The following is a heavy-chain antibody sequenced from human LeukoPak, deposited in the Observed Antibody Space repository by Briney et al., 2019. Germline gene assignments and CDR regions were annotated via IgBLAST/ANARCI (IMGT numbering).Heavy chain of an antibody. Sequence: SETLSLTCAVYGGSFRGYYWSWIRQPPGKGLEWIGEINHSGTANYNPSLKSRITISLDTSKNQLSLNLSSVTAADTAVYYCARVRVGTTTRGIYYYGMDVWGQGTTATVSS. J-gene: IGHJ6*02. CDR3: ARVRVGTTTRGIYYYGMDV. CDR2: INHSGTA. CDR1: GGSFRGYY. D-gene: IGHD1-26*01. V-gene: IGHV4-34*01.